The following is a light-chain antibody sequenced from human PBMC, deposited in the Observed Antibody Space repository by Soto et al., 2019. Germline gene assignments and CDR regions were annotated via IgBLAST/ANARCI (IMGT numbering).Light chain of an antibody. CDR1: DNIRGY. CDR2: AAS. Sequence: TPAPSSLSPCVRVRVSITCRASDNIRGYLTWYQQKPGKAPNLMIYAASSLQSGIPSRFSGRGSGTDFTLTISSLQPEDFATYYCQQSCSAPWTVGQGTKVEIK. CDR3: QQSCSAPWT. V-gene: IGKV1-39*01. J-gene: IGKJ1*01.